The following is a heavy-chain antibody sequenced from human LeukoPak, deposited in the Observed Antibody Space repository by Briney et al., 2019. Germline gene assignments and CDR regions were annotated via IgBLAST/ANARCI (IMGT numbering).Heavy chain of an antibody. CDR3: ARALGGIAAA. V-gene: IGHV4-30-2*01. Sequence: TSETLSLTCTVSGGSISSGGYYWSWIRQPPGKGLEWIGYIYHSGSTYYNPSLKSRVTISVDRSKNQFSLKLSSVTAADTAVYYCARALGGIAAAWGRGTLVTVSS. CDR2: IYHSGST. J-gene: IGHJ5*02. CDR1: GGSISSGGYY. D-gene: IGHD6-13*01.